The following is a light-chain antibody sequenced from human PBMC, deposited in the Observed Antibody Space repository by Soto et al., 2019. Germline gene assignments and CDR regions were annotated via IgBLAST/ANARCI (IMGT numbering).Light chain of an antibody. J-gene: IGLJ3*02. CDR3: CSFAGSSTYWV. CDR1: SSDVGNYNL. V-gene: IGLV2-23*02. Sequence: QSALTQPASVSGSPGQSITISCTGTSSDVGNYNLVSWYQQHPGKAPKLMIYEVNKRPPGVSNRFSGSKSGNTASLTISGLQVEDEAEYYCCSFAGSSTYWVFGGGTQLTVL. CDR2: EVN.